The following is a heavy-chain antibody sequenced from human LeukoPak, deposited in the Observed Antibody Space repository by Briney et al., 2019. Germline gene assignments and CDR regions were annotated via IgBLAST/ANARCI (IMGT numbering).Heavy chain of an antibody. CDR2: IYHSGST. CDR1: GYSISSGYY. D-gene: IGHD2-15*01. CDR3: AREAGSGYFDY. V-gene: IGHV4-38-2*02. Sequence: LETLSLTCTVSGYSISSGYYWGWIRQPPGKGLEWIGSIYHSGSTYYNPSLKSRVTISVDTSKNQFSLKLSSVTAADTAVYYCAREAGSGYFDYWGQGTLVTVSS. J-gene: IGHJ4*02.